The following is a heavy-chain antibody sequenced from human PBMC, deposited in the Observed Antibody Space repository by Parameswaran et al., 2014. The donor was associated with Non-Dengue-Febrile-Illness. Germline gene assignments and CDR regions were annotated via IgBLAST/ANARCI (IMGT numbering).Heavy chain of an antibody. V-gene: IGHV4-39*01. D-gene: IGHD3-3*01. J-gene: IGHJ4*02. CDR2: IYYSGST. Sequence: PGKGLEWIGSIYYSGSTYYNPSLKSRVTISVDTSKNQFSLKLSSVTAADTAVYYCARQSLLAYYDFWSGFDYWGQGTLVTVSS. CDR3: ARQSLLAYYDFWSGFDY.